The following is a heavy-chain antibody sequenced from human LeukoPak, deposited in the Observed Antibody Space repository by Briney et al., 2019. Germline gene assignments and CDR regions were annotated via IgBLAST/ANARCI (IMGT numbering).Heavy chain of an antibody. Sequence: GGSLRLSCAASGFTFSSYAMHWVRQAPGKGLGYVSAISSNGGSTYYANSVKGRFTISRDNSKNTLYLQMGSLRAEDMAVYYCATQNWFDPWGQGTLVTVSS. V-gene: IGHV3-64*01. CDR2: ISSNGGST. CDR3: ATQNWFDP. CDR1: GFTFSSYA. J-gene: IGHJ5*02.